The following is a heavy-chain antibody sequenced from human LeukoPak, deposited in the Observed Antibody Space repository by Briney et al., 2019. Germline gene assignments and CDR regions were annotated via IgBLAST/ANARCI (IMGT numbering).Heavy chain of an antibody. CDR3: AGRYSYGPVAFDI. Sequence: SETLSLTCTVSGDSISSGTYYWIWIRQPAGKGLEWIGRIYTSGSTNYNPSLKSRVTISVDTSKNQFSLKLSSVTPADTAVYYCAGRYSYGPVAFDIWGQGTMVTVSS. D-gene: IGHD5-18*01. V-gene: IGHV4-61*02. CDR1: GDSISSGTYY. CDR2: IYTSGST. J-gene: IGHJ3*02.